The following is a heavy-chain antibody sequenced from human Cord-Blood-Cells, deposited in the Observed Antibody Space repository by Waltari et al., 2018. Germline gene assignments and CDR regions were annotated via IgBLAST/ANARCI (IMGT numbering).Heavy chain of an antibody. D-gene: IGHD6-6*01. J-gene: IGHJ4*02. CDR1: GFTVSSNY. CDR2: IYSGGST. Sequence: EVQLVESGGGLIQPGGSLSLSCAASGFTVSSNYMSWVRQAPGKGLEWVSVIYSGGSTYYADSVKGRFTISRDNSKNTLYLQMNSLRAEDTAVYYCARFRESIAARFFDYWGQGTLVTVSS. CDR3: ARFRESIAARFFDY. V-gene: IGHV3-53*01.